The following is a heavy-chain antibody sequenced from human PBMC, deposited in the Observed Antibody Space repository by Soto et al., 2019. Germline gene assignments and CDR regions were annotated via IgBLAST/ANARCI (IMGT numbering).Heavy chain of an antibody. V-gene: IGHV1-18*04. J-gene: IGHJ3*02. D-gene: IGHD3-16*02. Sequence: ASVKVSCKASGYTFTSYGISWVRQAPGQGIEWMGWISAYNVNTNYAQKLQGRVTMTTDTSTSTAYMELRSLRSDDTAVYYCAREGYDYVWGSYLNAFDIWGQGTMVTVSS. CDR2: ISAYNVNT. CDR1: GYTFTSYG. CDR3: AREGYDYVWGSYLNAFDI.